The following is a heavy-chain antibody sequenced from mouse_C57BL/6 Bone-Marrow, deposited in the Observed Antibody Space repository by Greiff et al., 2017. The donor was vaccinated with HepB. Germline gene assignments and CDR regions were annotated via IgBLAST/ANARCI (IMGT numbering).Heavy chain of an antibody. Sequence: EVKLVESGGGLVQPGGSMKLSCVASGFTFSNYWMNWVRPSPEKGLEWVAQIRLKSDNYATHYAASVKGRFTISRDDSKSSVYLQMNNLRAEDTGIYYCTGDTTVDWYFDVWGTGTTVTVSS. CDR2: IRLKSDNYAT. CDR1: GFTFSNYW. J-gene: IGHJ1*03. D-gene: IGHD1-1*01. V-gene: IGHV6-3*01. CDR3: TGDTTVDWYFDV.